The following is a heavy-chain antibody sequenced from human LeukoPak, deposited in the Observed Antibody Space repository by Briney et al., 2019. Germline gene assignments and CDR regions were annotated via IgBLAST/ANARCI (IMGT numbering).Heavy chain of an antibody. J-gene: IGHJ4*02. D-gene: IGHD5-18*01. CDR3: ARDLSGVTGYTYGRGIDY. Sequence: GGSLRLSCAASGFTFSKFWMSWVRQAPGKGLEWVASINQDESAKHYVETVRGRFTISRDNAKNSLFLQMNSLRAEDTAVYYCARDLSGVTGYTYGRGIDYWGQGTLVTVSS. V-gene: IGHV3-7*01. CDR1: GFTFSKFW. CDR2: INQDESAK.